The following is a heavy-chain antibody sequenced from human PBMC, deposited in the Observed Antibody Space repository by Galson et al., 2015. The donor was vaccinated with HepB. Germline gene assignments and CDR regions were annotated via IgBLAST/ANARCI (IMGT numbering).Heavy chain of an antibody. CDR1: GFTFSSYA. CDR2: ISYDGSNK. D-gene: IGHD2/OR15-2a*01. CDR3: ARDSSFDY. J-gene: IGHJ4*02. V-gene: IGHV3-30-3*01. Sequence: SLRLSCAASGFTFSSYAMHWVRQAPGKGLEWVAVISYDGSNKYYADSVKGRLTISRDNSKNTLYLQMNSLRAEDMAVYYCARDSSFDYWGQEALLTVSS.